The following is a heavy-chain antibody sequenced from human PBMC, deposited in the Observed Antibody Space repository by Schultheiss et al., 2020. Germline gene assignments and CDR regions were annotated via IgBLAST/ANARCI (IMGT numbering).Heavy chain of an antibody. Sequence: SQTLSLTCTVSGGSVSSGSYYWSWIRQPPGKGLEWIGYIYYSGSTNYNPSLKSRVTISVDTSKNQFSLKLSSVTAADTAVYYCARGGGSYVYFDYWGQGTLGTVSA. CDR3: ARGGGSYVYFDY. J-gene: IGHJ4*02. CDR2: IYYSGST. V-gene: IGHV4-61*01. CDR1: GGSVSSGSYY. D-gene: IGHD1-26*01.